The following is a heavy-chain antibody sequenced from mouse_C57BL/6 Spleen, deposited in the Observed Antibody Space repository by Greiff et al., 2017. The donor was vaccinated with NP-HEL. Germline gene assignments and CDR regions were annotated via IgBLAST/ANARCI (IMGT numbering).Heavy chain of an antibody. CDR1: GFNIKDYY. Sequence: VQLQQSGAELVKPGASVKLSCTASGFNIKDYYMHWVKQRTEQGLEWIGRIDPEDGETKYAPKFQGRATITADTSSNTAYLQLSSLTSEDTAVYYCARSATVVAPYWYFDVWGTGTTVTVSS. CDR3: ARSATVVAPYWYFDV. V-gene: IGHV14-2*01. D-gene: IGHD1-1*01. CDR2: IDPEDGET. J-gene: IGHJ1*03.